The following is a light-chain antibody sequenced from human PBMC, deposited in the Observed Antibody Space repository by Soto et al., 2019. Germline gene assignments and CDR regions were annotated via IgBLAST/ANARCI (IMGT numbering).Light chain of an antibody. CDR2: GNN. J-gene: IGLJ2*01. Sequence: QSVLTQPPSVSGAPGQRVTISCTGSSSNIGAGYDVHWYQQLPGTAPKLLIYGNNNRPSGVPDRFSGSKSGTSASLAITGLQAEDEAYYYCQSYHSSLSGWRVFGGGTKLTVL. CDR3: QSYHSSLSGWRV. V-gene: IGLV1-40*01. CDR1: SSNIGAGYD.